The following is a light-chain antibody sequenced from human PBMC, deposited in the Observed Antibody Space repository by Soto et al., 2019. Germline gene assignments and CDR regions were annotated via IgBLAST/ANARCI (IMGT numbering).Light chain of an antibody. V-gene: IGLV4-69*01. CDR3: QPWGTGIPVV. CDR1: SGHSSYA. Sequence: QPVLTQSPSASASLGASVKLTCTLSSGHSSYAIAWHQQQPEKGPRYLMKLNSDGSHSKGDGIPDRFSGSSSGAERYLTISSLQSEDEADYYCQPWGTGIPVVFGGGTKVTVL. J-gene: IGLJ2*01. CDR2: LNSDGSH.